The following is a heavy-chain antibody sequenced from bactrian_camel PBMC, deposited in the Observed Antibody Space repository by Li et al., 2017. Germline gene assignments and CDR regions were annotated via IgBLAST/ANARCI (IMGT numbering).Heavy chain of an antibody. CDR2: ILPGGQVR. J-gene: IGHJ4*01. V-gene: IGHV3S6*01. Sequence: VQLVESGGGLVRAGGSLTLSCAASGFTFSDYYMNWVRQAPGKGLEWVSGILPGGQVRWYTDSVKGRFTISRDNAKNTVYLQLNSLKSEDTAMYYCALTVDYSKYPYADGTQGTQVTVS. CDR1: GFTFSDYY. D-gene: IGHD4*01.